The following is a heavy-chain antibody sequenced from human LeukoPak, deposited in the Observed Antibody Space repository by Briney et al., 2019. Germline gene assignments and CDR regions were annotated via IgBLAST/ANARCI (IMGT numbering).Heavy chain of an antibody. CDR2: IYYSGST. Sequence: SETLSLTCTVSGGSISSGDYYWSWIRQPPGKGLEWIGYIYYSGSTYYNPSLKSRVTISVDTSKNQFSLKQSSVTAADTAVYYCALGEPPDYYGMDVWGKGTTVTVSS. CDR3: ALGEPPDYYGMDV. CDR1: GGSISSGDYY. D-gene: IGHD3-10*01. J-gene: IGHJ6*04. V-gene: IGHV4-30-4*01.